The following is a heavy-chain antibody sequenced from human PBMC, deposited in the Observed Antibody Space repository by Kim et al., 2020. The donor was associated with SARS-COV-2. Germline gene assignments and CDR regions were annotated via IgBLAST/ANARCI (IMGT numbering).Heavy chain of an antibody. Sequence: GGSLRLSCAASGFTFSSYGMHWVRQAPGKGLEWVAVIWYDGSNKYYADSVKGRFTISRDNSKNTLYLQMNSLRAEDTAVYYCARGLIAARRVWYYGMDVWGQGTTVTVSS. CDR2: IWYDGSNK. CDR3: ARGLIAARRVWYYGMDV. J-gene: IGHJ6*02. CDR1: GFTFSSYG. D-gene: IGHD6-13*01. V-gene: IGHV3-33*01.